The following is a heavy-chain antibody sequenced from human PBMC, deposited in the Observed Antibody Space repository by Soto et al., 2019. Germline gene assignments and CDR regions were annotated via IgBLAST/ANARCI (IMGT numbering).Heavy chain of an antibody. J-gene: IGHJ4*02. CDR3: ASADCSGGSCRLGY. D-gene: IGHD2-15*01. CDR1: GGTFSSYT. V-gene: IGHV1-69*02. Sequence: SVKVSCKASGGTFSSYTISWVRQAPGQGLEWMGRIIPILGIANYAQKFQGRVTITADKSTSTAYMELSSLRSEDTAVYYCASADCSGGSCRLGYWGQGTLVTVSS. CDR2: IIPILGIA.